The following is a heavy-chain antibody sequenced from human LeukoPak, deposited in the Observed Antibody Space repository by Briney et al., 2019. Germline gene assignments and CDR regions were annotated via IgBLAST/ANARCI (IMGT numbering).Heavy chain of an antibody. Sequence: SETLSLTCTVFGDSISSYYWGWIRQSPGKGLEWIGYIYYSGSTYFNPSLKSRVTMSVDTANNQFSLKLSSVTAADTAVYYCARVTSGWSSYLDYWGQGTLVTVSS. D-gene: IGHD6-19*01. CDR3: ARVTSGWSSYLDY. CDR2: IYYSGST. J-gene: IGHJ4*02. V-gene: IGHV4-59*01. CDR1: GDSISSYY.